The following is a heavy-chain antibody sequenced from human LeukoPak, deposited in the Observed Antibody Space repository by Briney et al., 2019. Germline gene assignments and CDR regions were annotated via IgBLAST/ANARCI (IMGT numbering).Heavy chain of an antibody. CDR3: ARDQGYSYGYESYYYYGMDV. CDR1: GFTFSSYS. D-gene: IGHD5-18*01. Sequence: PGRSLRLSCAASGFTFSSYSMNWVRQAPGKGLEWVSSISSRSSYIYYADSVKGRFTISRDNARNSLYLQMNSLRAEDTAVFYCARDQGYSYGYESYYYYGMDVWGQGTTVTVSS. CDR2: ISSRSSYI. V-gene: IGHV3-21*01. J-gene: IGHJ6*02.